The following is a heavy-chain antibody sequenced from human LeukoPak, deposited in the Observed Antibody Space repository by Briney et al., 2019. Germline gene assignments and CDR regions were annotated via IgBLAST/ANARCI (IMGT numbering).Heavy chain of an antibody. CDR2: ISSSSSTI. Sequence: PGGSLRLSCAASGFTFSSYGMHWVRQAPGEGLEWVSYISSSSSTIYYAESVKGRFTISRDNAKNSLYLQMNSLRAEDTALYYCAKAKEEGIAAAGTDYWGQGTLVTVSS. V-gene: IGHV3-48*04. CDR1: GFTFSSYG. J-gene: IGHJ4*02. D-gene: IGHD6-13*01. CDR3: AKAKEEGIAAAGTDY.